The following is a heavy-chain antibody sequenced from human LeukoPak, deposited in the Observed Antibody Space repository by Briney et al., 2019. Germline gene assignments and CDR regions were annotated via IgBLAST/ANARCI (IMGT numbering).Heavy chain of an antibody. J-gene: IGHJ4*02. CDR3: ARVRVVVRVVDY. CDR2: IKEDGSEK. CDR1: GFTFSSYV. Sequence: GGSLRLSRAASGFTFSSYVMHWVRQAPGKGLEWVANIKEDGSEKHYVDSVKGRFAISRDNAKNSLYLQMNSLRAEDTAVYYCARVRVVVRVVDYWGQGTLVTVSS. V-gene: IGHV3-7*05. D-gene: IGHD3-22*01.